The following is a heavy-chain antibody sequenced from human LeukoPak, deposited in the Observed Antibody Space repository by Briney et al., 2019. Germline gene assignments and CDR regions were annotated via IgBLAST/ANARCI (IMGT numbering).Heavy chain of an antibody. CDR1: GGTFSSYA. Sequence: ASVKVSCKASGGTFSSYAISWVRQAPGQGLEWTGGIIPIFGTANYAQKFQGRVTITTDESTSTAYMELSSLRSEDTAVYYCSGYDSSGYYPYWGQGTLVTVSS. V-gene: IGHV1-69*05. CDR3: SGYDSSGYYPY. D-gene: IGHD3-22*01. J-gene: IGHJ4*02. CDR2: IIPIFGTA.